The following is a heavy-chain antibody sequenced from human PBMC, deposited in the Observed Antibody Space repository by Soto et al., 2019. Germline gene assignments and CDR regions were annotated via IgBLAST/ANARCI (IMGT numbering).Heavy chain of an antibody. CDR2: IYYSGST. CDR3: ARGIWGYFDY. V-gene: IGHV4-31*01. Sequence: QVQLQESGPGLVKPSQTLSLTCTVSGGSISSGGYYWSWIRQHPGKGLEWIGYIYYSGSTYYNPSLRXXVXIXXDTSKNQFSLKLSSVTAADTAVYYCARGIWGYFDYWGQGTLVTVSS. CDR1: GGSISSGGYY. J-gene: IGHJ4*02. D-gene: IGHD2-15*01.